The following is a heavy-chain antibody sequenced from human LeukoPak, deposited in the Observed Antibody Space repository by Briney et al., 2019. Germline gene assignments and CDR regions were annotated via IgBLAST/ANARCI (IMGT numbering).Heavy chain of an antibody. CDR2: IYYSGST. Sequence: PSETLSLTCTVSGYSISSGYYWGWIRQPPGKGLEWIGYIYYSGSTNYNPSLKSRVTISVDTSENQFSLRLTSLTAADTAVYYCASEGQQLVPPLDYWGQGTLVTVSS. CDR3: ASEGQQLVPPLDY. J-gene: IGHJ4*02. V-gene: IGHV4-38-2*02. D-gene: IGHD6-6*01. CDR1: GYSISSGYY.